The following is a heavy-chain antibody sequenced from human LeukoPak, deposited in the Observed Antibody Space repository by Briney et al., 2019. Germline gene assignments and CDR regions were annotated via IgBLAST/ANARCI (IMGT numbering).Heavy chain of an antibody. CDR2: INPNNGGT. CDR1: GYTFTGYF. V-gene: IGHV1-2*02. Sequence: ASVKVSCKASGYTFTGYFIHWVRQAPGQGLEWMGWINPNNGGTNYAQKFQGRVTMTRDTSISTAYMELGRLRSDDTAVYYCARDERYDSSGYPFDYWGQGTLVTVSS. CDR3: ARDERYDSSGYPFDY. D-gene: IGHD3-22*01. J-gene: IGHJ4*02.